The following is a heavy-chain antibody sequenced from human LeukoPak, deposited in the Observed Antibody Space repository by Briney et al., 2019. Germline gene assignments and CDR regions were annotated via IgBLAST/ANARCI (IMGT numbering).Heavy chain of an antibody. V-gene: IGHV3-7*01. D-gene: IGHD3-16*01. Sequence: GGSLRLSCSAFEFSFSLSTMSWVRQAAGKGLEWVAKMREDGSDENYVDSVKGRFTISRGNSKNSLYLQMNSLRPEDTAVYFCVVGGAGGGYFPNWGQGSLVIVSA. CDR2: MREDGSDE. J-gene: IGHJ1*01. CDR1: EFSFSLST. CDR3: VVGGAGGGYFPN.